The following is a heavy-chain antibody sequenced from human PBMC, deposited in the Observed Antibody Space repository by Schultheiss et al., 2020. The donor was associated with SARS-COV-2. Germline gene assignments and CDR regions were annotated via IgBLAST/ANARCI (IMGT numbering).Heavy chain of an antibody. J-gene: IGHJ6*02. Sequence: SGPTLVKPTQTLTLTCTFSGFSLSTSGMCVSWIRQPPGKALEWLAHIFSNDEKSYSTSLKSRLTISKDTSKNQVVLTMTNMDPVDTATYYCARIRTPYYYYYGMDVWGQGTTVTVSS. V-gene: IGHV2-70*01. CDR2: IFSNDEK. CDR3: ARIRTPYYYYYGMDV. CDR1: GFSLSTSGMC.